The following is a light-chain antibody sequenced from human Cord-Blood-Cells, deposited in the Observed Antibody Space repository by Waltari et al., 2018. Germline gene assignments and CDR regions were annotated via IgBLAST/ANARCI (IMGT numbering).Light chain of an antibody. J-gene: IGLJ3*02. CDR3: CSYAGSNWV. CDR1: SSDVGGSNY. V-gene: IGLV2-11*01. Sequence: QSALTQPRPVSGSPGQSVTIPCPGTSSDVGGSNYVSWYQPHPGKAPKLMIYDVSKRPSGVPDRFSGSKSGNTASLTISGLQAEDEADYYCCSYAGSNWVFGGGTKLTVL. CDR2: DVS.